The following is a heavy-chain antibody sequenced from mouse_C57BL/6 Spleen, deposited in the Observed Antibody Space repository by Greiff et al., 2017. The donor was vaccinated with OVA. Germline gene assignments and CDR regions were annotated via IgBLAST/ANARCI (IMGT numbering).Heavy chain of an antibody. CDR3: APITTVVATEEAY. CDR2: IDPANGNT. D-gene: IGHD1-1*01. J-gene: IGHJ3*01. Sequence: EVQLQQSVAELVRPGASVKLSCTASGFNIKNTYMHWVKQRPEQGLEWIGRIDPANGNTKYAPKFQGKATITADTSSNTAYLQLSSLTSEDTAIYYCAPITTVVATEEAYWGQGTLVTVSA. V-gene: IGHV14-3*01. CDR1: GFNIKNTY.